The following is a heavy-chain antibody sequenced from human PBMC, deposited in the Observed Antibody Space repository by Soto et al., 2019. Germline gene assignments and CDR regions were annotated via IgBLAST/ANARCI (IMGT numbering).Heavy chain of an antibody. CDR3: ARGEGELDF. V-gene: IGHV3-30*14. Sequence: QVQLVESGGGVVQPGRCLRLSXAASGFTFSSYAMHWVRQAPGKGLEWVAVISYDGSNKYYAESVKGRFTISRDYSKNTLYLQMNSLIAEDTAVYYSARGEGELDFWGKGTLVTVS. CDR1: GFTFSSYA. J-gene: IGHJ4*02. D-gene: IGHD3-16*01. CDR2: ISYDGSNK.